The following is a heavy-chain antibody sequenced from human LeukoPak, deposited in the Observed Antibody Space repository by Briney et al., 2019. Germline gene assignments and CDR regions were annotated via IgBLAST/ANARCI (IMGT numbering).Heavy chain of an antibody. CDR3: VRDNYYGMDV. CDR2: INSDGSST. V-gene: IGHV3-74*01. CDR1: GFTFSRSW. J-gene: IGHJ6*02. Sequence: GGSLRLSCAASGFTFSRSWMHWVRQGPGKGLVWVSRINSDGSSTRYADFVKGRFTISRDNAKNTLYLQMNSLRSEDTALYYCVRDNYYGMDVWGQGTTVTVTS.